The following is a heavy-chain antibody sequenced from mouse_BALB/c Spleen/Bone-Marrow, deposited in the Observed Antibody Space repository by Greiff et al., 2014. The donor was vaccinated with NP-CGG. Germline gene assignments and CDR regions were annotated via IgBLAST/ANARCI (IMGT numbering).Heavy chain of an antibody. V-gene: IGHV2-9*02. J-gene: IGHJ4*01. CDR1: GFSLTSYG. Sequence: VKLMESGPGLMAPSQSLSITCTVSGFSLTSYGVHWVRQPPGKVLEWLGVIWAGGSTNYNSALMSRLSISKDNSKSQVFLKMNSLQTDDTAMYYCARGSYYEGAMDYWGQGTSDTVSS. D-gene: IGHD1-1*01. CDR3: ARGSYYEGAMDY. CDR2: IWAGGST.